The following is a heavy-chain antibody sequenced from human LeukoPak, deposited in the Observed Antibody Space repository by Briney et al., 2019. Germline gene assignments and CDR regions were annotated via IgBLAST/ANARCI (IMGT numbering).Heavy chain of an antibody. Sequence: GGSLRLSCAASGFTFSSYAMSWVRQAPGKGLEWVSAISGSGGSTYYADSVTGRFTISRDNSKNTLYLQMNSLRAEDTAVYYCAKGGYSYGSYYFDYWGQGALVTVSS. CDR1: GFTFSSYA. CDR3: AKGGYSYGSYYFDY. V-gene: IGHV3-23*01. J-gene: IGHJ4*02. D-gene: IGHD5-18*01. CDR2: ISGSGGST.